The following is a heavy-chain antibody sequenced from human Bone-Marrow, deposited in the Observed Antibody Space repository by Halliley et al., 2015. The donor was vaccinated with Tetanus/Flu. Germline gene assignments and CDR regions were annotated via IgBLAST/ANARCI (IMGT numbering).Heavy chain of an antibody. Sequence: WMGIINPSGGSTTYAQKFQGRVTMTKDPSTSTVYMDLSSLRSEDTAVYYCAVRWLQREGPFDYWGQGTLVTVSS. V-gene: IGHV1-46*01. J-gene: IGHJ4*02. D-gene: IGHD5-12*01. CDR2: INPSGGST. CDR3: AVRWLQREGPFDY.